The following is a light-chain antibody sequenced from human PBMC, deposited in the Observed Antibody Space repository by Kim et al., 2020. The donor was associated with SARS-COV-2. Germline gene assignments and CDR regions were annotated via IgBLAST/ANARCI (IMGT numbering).Light chain of an antibody. V-gene: IGLV3-1*01. Sequence: SVSPGQTASITCSGESLEDKYVCWYQQKPGQSPVLVIYQDKKRPTGIPARFSGSNSGNTATLTISGTQAMDEADYYCQAWDSTSVVFGGGTQLTVL. J-gene: IGLJ2*01. CDR2: QDK. CDR1: SLEDKY. CDR3: QAWDSTSVV.